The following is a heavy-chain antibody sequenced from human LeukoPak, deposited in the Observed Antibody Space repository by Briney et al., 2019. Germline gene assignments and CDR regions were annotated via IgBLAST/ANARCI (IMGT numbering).Heavy chain of an antibody. D-gene: IGHD5-18*01. CDR1: GYTFTGYY. Sequence: ASVKVSCKASGYTFTGYYMHWVRQAPGQGLEWMGWINPNSGGTNYAQKFQGRVTMTRDTSISTAYMELSRLRSDDTAVYYCATGRGYSYGQTEPVAYWGQGTLVTVSS. V-gene: IGHV1-2*02. CDR2: INPNSGGT. J-gene: IGHJ4*02. CDR3: ATGRGYSYGQTEPVAY.